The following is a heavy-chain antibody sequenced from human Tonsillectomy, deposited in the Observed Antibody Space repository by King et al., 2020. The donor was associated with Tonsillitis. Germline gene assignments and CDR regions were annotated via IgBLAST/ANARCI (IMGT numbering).Heavy chain of an antibody. CDR2: IYYSGST. CDR3: AREPGPNSYYYDMGMDV. Sequence: VQLQESGPGLVKPSETLSLTCTVSGGSISSYYWSWIRQPPGKGLEWIGFIYYSGSTNYNPSLKSRVTISVDTSQNQFSLKLSSVTAADTAVYYCAREPGPNSYYYDMGMDVWGQGTTVTVSS. J-gene: IGHJ6*02. D-gene: IGHD3-22*01. CDR1: GGSISSYY. V-gene: IGHV4-59*01.